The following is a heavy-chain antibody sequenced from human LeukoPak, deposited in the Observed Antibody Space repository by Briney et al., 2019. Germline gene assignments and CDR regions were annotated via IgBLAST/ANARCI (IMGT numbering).Heavy chain of an antibody. CDR3: ASRDYFDY. CDR2: ISSTGSNT. Sequence: GGSLRLSGAASGFTFSSSSMNWVRQAPGKGLEWVSSISSTGSNTYYADSVKGRFTISRDNAKSSLYLQMNSLRDEDTAVYYCASRDYFDYWGQGTLVTVSS. CDR1: GFTFSSSS. J-gene: IGHJ4*02. V-gene: IGHV3-21*01.